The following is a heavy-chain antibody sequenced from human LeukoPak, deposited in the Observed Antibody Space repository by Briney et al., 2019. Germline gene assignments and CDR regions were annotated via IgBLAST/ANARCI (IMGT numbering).Heavy chain of an antibody. Sequence: GGSLRLSCEGSAFIFSGHWMNWVRQTPGKGLEWVASIKEDGSERQYVDSVEGRFSISRDNTKGSLFLQLNSLRAEDTAVYYCAVHCITISCHSPRWGQGTLVTVSS. J-gene: IGHJ4*02. CDR1: AFIFSGHW. CDR3: AVHCITISCHSPR. D-gene: IGHD2-2*01. CDR2: IKEDGSER. V-gene: IGHV3-7*03.